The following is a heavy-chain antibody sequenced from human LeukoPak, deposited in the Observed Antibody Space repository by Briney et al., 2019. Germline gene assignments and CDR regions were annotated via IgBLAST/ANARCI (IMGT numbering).Heavy chain of an antibody. D-gene: IGHD4-17*01. Sequence: GGSLRLSCVASGFTFSSYWMTWVRQAPGKGLEWVANVKQDGSEKYYVDSVRGRFTISRDNTKNSLYLQVNILRAEDTAVYYCARDRRWTATTVTYFDYWGPGALVTVSS. V-gene: IGHV3-7*01. CDR3: ARDRRWTATTVTYFDY. CDR2: VKQDGSEK. CDR1: GFTFSSYW. J-gene: IGHJ4*02.